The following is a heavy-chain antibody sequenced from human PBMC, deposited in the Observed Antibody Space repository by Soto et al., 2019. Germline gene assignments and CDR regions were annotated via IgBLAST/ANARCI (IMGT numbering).Heavy chain of an antibody. CDR2: MNPNSGNT. J-gene: IGHJ6*02. CDR1: GYTFTSYD. D-gene: IGHD7-27*01. V-gene: IGHV1-8*01. CDR3: ASLPWANYYYYGMDV. Sequence: ASVKVSCNASGYTFTSYDINWVRQATGQGLEWMGWMNPNSGNTGYAQKFQGRVTMTRNTSISTAYMELSSLRSEDTAVYYCASLPWANYYYYGMDVWGQGTTVTVSS.